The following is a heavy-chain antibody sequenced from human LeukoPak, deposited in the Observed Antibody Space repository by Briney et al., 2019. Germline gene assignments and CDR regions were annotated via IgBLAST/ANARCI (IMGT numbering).Heavy chain of an antibody. J-gene: IGHJ4*02. D-gene: IGHD1-26*01. Sequence: GGSLRLSCAASGFTFSNAWMSWVRQAPGTGLEWVGRIKSKTDGGTTDYAAPVKGRFTITRDDSKNTLYLQMNSLKTEDTAVYYCTRGIVGATLADYWGQGTLVTVSS. CDR1: GFTFSNAW. V-gene: IGHV3-15*01. CDR3: TRGIVGATLADY. CDR2: IKSKTDGGTT.